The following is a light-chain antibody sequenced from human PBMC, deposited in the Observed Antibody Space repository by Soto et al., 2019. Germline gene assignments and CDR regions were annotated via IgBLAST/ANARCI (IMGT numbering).Light chain of an antibody. J-gene: IGKJ1*01. CDR2: DAS. CDR1: QSISRY. CDR3: QQYSIYFRT. Sequence: DIQMTQSPSTLSASVGDRVTITCRASQSISRYLAWYQQKPGKAPNLLIYDASILESGVPSTFSSSGSVTEFTLTISSLQPDDFATYYCQQYSIYFRTFGQGTKVDIK. V-gene: IGKV1-5*01.